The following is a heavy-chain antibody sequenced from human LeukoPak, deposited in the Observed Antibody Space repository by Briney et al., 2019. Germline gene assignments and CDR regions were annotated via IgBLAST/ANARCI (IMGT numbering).Heavy chain of an antibody. V-gene: IGHV3-48*04. CDR3: ARDHRYAFDN. J-gene: IGHJ4*02. D-gene: IGHD5-12*01. CDR2: VGISSVNT. Sequence: GGSLRLSCAASGFTFSDYSMNWVRQALGKGLEWISYVGISSVNTKYADSVKGRFTISGDSAKNSVFLQMNRLRVEDTAGYYCARDHRYAFDNWGQGTLVTVSS. CDR1: GFTFSDYS.